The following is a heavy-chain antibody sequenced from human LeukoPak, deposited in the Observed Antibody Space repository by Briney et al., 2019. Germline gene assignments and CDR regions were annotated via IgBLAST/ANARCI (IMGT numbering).Heavy chain of an antibody. CDR1: GVSFSSYY. D-gene: IGHD5-12*01. V-gene: IGHV4-59*10. CDR3: ASDIPSFTYGGYGY. Sequence: KPSETLSLTCAVYGVSFSSYYWSWIRQPAGKGLDWIGRIYTRGSTNYTPSLKSRVTMSVDTSKNQFSLKLSSVTAADTAVYYCASDIPSFTYGGYGYWGQGTLVTVSS. J-gene: IGHJ4*02. CDR2: IYTRGST.